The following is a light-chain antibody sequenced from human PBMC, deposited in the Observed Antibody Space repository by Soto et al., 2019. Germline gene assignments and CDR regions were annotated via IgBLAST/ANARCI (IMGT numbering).Light chain of an antibody. CDR2: KAS. Sequence: GDRVTITCRASQSIGRWLAWYQQKPGKVPKLLIYKASNLESGVPSRFSGSGSGTEFTLAISSLQADDFATYYCQQYKSYPLTFGGGTKVDI. CDR3: QQYKSYPLT. CDR1: QSIGRW. J-gene: IGKJ4*01. V-gene: IGKV1-5*03.